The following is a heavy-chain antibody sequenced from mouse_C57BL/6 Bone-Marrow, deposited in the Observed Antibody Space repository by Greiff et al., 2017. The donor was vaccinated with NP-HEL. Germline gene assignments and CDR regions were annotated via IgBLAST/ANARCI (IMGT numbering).Heavy chain of an antibody. Sequence: VKLQQSGAELARPGASVKLSCKASGYNFTSYGISWVKQRTGQGLEWIGEIYPRSGNTYYNEKFKGKATLTADKSSSTAYMELRSLTSEDAAVYFCARNYLWPTDYWGQGTSVTVSS. J-gene: IGHJ4*01. CDR1: GYNFTSYG. D-gene: IGHD1-1*02. CDR2: IYPRSGNT. CDR3: ARNYLWPTDY. V-gene: IGHV1-81*01.